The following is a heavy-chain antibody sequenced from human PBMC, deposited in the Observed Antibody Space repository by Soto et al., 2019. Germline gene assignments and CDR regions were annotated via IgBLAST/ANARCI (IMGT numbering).Heavy chain of an antibody. CDR2: IKHNGGKK. CDR1: EIAYITYA. D-gene: IGHD5-12*01. Sequence: RGSWAATEIAYITYAMSSVQQTPGKGLEWVSNIKHNGGKKYYVDSVKGRFTISRDNAKNSLYLQMNSLRAEDTAVYYCARRDRGYSGPVYYWGQGTLVTVSS. J-gene: IGHJ4*02. CDR3: ARRDRGYSGPVYY. V-gene: IGHV3-7*01.